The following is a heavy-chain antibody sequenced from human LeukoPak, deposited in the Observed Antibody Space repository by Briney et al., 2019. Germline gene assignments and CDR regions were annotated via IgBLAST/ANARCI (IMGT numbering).Heavy chain of an antibody. V-gene: IGHV3-23*01. CDR1: GFTFSSYA. Sequence: GGSLSLSCAASGFTFSSYAMSWVRQAPGKGLEWVSTLSGGGGNTYYANSVRGRFTISRDNSKDTVYLQINGLRVEDTAVYYCAREQSGTRGWYTVDYWGQGTLVTVSS. D-gene: IGHD6-19*01. J-gene: IGHJ4*02. CDR3: AREQSGTRGWYTVDY. CDR2: LSGGGGNT.